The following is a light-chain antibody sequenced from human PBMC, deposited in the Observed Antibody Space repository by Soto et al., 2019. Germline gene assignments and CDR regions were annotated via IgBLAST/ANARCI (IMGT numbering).Light chain of an antibody. Sequence: AVQMTQSPSSLSASVGDRVTITCRASQGIRNDLGWYQKKPWKAPKLLLYAASSLQSGVPSRFSGSGSGTDFTLPISSLQPEDFATYYCLKVHIYPRTFGQGTKVKIK. CDR1: QGIRND. J-gene: IGKJ1*01. CDR3: LKVHIYPRT. CDR2: AAS. V-gene: IGKV1-6*01.